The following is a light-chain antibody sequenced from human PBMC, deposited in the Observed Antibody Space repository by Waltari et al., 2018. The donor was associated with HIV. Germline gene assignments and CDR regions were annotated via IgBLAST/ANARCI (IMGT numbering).Light chain of an antibody. CDR2: EDN. Sequence: SYELTQPPSVSVSPGQTASIPCSGDALPRQYSYWYQQQSGQAPVLVIYEDNRRPSGIPERFSGSSSGTMATLTISGAQVEDEGDYYCYSTDDSGNPLAVFGGGTQLTVL. CDR3: YSTDDSGNPLAV. CDR1: ALPRQY. J-gene: IGLJ7*01. V-gene: IGLV3-10*01.